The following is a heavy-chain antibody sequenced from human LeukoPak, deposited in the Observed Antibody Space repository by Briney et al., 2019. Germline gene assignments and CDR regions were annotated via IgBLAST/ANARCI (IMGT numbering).Heavy chain of an antibody. J-gene: IGHJ3*02. V-gene: IGHV4-39*01. D-gene: IGHD3-10*01. CDR2: IYYSGST. CDR1: GGSINSSSYY. CDR3: ARRFAPSRNDAFDI. Sequence: PSETLSLTCTVSGGSINSSSYYWDWIRQPPGKGLEWIGTIYYSGSTYYNPSLKSRVTISVDTSKNQFSLKLSSVTASDTAVYYCARRFAPSRNDAFDIWGQGTMVTVSS.